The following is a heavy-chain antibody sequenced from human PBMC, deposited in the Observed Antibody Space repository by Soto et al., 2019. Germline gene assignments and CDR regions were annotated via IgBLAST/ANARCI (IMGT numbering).Heavy chain of an antibody. CDR1: GYTFTSYG. CDR3: ARGVLWFGELLQDPYYFDY. J-gene: IGHJ4*02. V-gene: IGHV1-18*01. CDR2: ISAYNGNT. D-gene: IGHD3-10*01. Sequence: ASVKVSCKASGYTFTSYGISWVRQAPGQGLEWMGWISAYNGNTNYAQKLQGRVTMTTDTSTSTAYMELRSLRSDDTAVYYCARGVLWFGELLQDPYYFDYWGQGTLVTVSS.